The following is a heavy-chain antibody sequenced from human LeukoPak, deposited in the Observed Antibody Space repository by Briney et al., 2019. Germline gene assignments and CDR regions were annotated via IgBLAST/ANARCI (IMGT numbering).Heavy chain of an antibody. V-gene: IGHV3-23*01. CDR1: GFTFSSYW. J-gene: IGHJ4*02. Sequence: GGSLRLSCAASGFTFSSYWMRWVRQAPGKGLEWVSAISGSGDSTYSTDSVKGRFTISRDNSKNTLYLQMNSLRAEDTAVYYCAKKVPANWGSYFDYWGQGTLVTVSS. D-gene: IGHD7-27*01. CDR3: AKKVPANWGSYFDY. CDR2: ISGSGDST.